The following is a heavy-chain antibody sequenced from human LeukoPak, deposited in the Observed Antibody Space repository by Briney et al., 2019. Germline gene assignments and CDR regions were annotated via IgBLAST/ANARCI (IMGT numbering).Heavy chain of an antibody. Sequence: ASVKVSCKVSGYTLTELSMHWVRQAPGKGLEWMGGFDPEDGETIYAQKFQGRVTMTEDTSTDTAYMELSSLRSEDTAVYYCATKNWNLLRYFDWLLTAFDPWGQGTLVTVSS. D-gene: IGHD3-9*01. V-gene: IGHV1-24*01. CDR2: FDPEDGET. J-gene: IGHJ5*02. CDR3: ATKNWNLLRYFDWLLTAFDP. CDR1: GYTLTELS.